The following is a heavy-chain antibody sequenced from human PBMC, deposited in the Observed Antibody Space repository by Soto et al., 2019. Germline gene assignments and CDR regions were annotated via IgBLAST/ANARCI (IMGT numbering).Heavy chain of an antibody. D-gene: IGHD6-19*01. J-gene: IGHJ4*02. CDR3: ARDSRIAVAGSFFDY. V-gene: IGHV1-69*13. Sequence: ASVKVSCKASGGTFSSYAISWVRQAPGQGLEWMGGIIPIFGTANYAQKFQGRVTITADESTSTAYMELSSLRSEDTAVYYCARDSRIAVAGSFFDYWGQGTLVTVSS. CDR2: IIPIFGTA. CDR1: GGTFSSYA.